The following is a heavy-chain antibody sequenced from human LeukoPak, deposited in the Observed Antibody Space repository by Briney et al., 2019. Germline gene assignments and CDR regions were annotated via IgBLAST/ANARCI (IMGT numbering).Heavy chain of an antibody. CDR3: ARDLRYSSGWSASGMDV. Sequence: VASVKVSCKASGYTFTSYDINWVRQATGQGLEWMGWMNPNSGNTGYAQKFQGRVTMTRNTSISTAYMELSSLRSEDTAVYYCARDLRYSSGWSASGMDVWGKGTTVTISS. D-gene: IGHD6-19*01. V-gene: IGHV1-8*01. CDR1: GYTFTSYD. J-gene: IGHJ6*03. CDR2: MNPNSGNT.